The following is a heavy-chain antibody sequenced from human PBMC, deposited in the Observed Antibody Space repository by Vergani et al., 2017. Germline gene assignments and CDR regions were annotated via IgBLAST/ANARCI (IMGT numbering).Heavy chain of an antibody. CDR2: INPSGGRT. V-gene: IGHV1-46*01. Sequence: QVQLVQSGAEVKKPGASVKVSCKASGYTFTSYYMHWVRQAPGQGLEWMGIINPSGGRTSYAQKFQGRVTMTRETSTSTVYMELSSLRSEDTAVYYCARDGGSNGYYFVGSDYFDYWGQGTLVTVSS. CDR1: GYTFTSYY. J-gene: IGHJ4*02. D-gene: IGHD3-22*01. CDR3: ARDGGSNGYYFVGSDYFDY.